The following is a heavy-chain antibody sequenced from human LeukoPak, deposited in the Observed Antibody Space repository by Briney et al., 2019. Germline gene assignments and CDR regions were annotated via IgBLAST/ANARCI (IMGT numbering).Heavy chain of an antibody. Sequence: PGGSLILSCAASGFTFSSHSMNWGRQAPRKGLEGVSYISSSSSTIYYADSVKGRFTISRDNAKNSLYLQMNSLRADDTAVYYCAKDLGALLWFGELYYYYGMDVWGQGTTVTVSS. J-gene: IGHJ6*02. CDR1: GFTFSSHS. D-gene: IGHD3-10*01. CDR3: AKDLGALLWFGELYYYYGMDV. CDR2: ISSSSSTI. V-gene: IGHV3-48*04.